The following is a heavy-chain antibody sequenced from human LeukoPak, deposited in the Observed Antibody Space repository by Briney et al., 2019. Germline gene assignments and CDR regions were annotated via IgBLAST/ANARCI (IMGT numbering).Heavy chain of an antibody. CDR1: GGSFSGYS. Sequence: SETLSLTCAVYGGSFSGYSWSWIRQPPGKGLEWIGYIYHSGSTYYNSSLKSRVTISVDRSKNQFSLELSSVTAADTAVYYCARGTEGAPGAFHIWGQGTMVAVPS. CDR3: ARGTEGAPGAFHI. CDR2: IYHSGST. J-gene: IGHJ3*02. D-gene: IGHD3-10*01. V-gene: IGHV4-30-2*01.